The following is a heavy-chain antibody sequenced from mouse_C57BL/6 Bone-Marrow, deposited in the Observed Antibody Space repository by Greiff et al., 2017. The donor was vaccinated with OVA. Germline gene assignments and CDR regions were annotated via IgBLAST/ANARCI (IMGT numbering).Heavy chain of an antibody. D-gene: IGHD1-1*01. CDR1: GYTFTNYW. J-gene: IGHJ2*02. V-gene: IGHV1-59*01. CDR3: AHYGSRLYLHY. Sequence: QVQLQQSGPELVKPGASVKISCKASGYTFTNYWMHWVKQRPGQGLEWIGVIAPSDSYINYNQKFKGRATLTVDTSSSTAYMHLSSLTSEDSAVYYCAHYGSRLYLHYWGQGTSLTVSS. CDR2: IAPSDSYI.